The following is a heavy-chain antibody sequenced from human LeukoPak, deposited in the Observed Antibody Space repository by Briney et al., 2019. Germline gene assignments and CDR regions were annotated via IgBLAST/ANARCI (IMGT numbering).Heavy chain of an antibody. J-gene: IGHJ4*02. Sequence: GGSLRLSCAASGFTFSSYGMHWVRQAPGKGLEWVAVISYDGSNKYYADSVKGRFTISRDNSKNTLYLQMNSLRAEDTAVYYCAKDLPTPYFDYWGQGTLVTVSS. V-gene: IGHV3-30*18. CDR1: GFTFSSYG. CDR2: ISYDGSNK. D-gene: IGHD2-2*01. CDR3: AKDLPTPYFDY.